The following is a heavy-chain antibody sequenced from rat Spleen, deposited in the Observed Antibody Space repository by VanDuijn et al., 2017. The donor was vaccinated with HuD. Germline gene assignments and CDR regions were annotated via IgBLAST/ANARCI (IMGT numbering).Heavy chain of an antibody. CDR3: ARRHYDGAYGYFDF. Sequence: EVQLVESGGGLVQPGRSLKLSCAASGFTFSDYNVAWVRQAPTKGLEWVATIGNENHNTYYRDSVKGRFTISRENAENTLYLQMDSLRSEETATYYCARRHYDGAYGYFDFWGPGTMVTVSS. CDR1: GFTFSDYN. D-gene: IGHD1-12*02. J-gene: IGHJ1*01. V-gene: IGHV5-7*01. CDR2: IGNENHNT.